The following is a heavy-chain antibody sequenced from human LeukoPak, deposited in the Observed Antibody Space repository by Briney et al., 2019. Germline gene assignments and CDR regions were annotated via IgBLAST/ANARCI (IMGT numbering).Heavy chain of an antibody. CDR3: ARKMRDSGSYPD. CDR2: INPSGGST. Sequence: ASVKVSCKASGYTFTSYYKHWVRQAPGQGLEWMGIINPSGGSTSYAQKFQGRVTMTRDTSTSTVYMELSSLKSEDTAVYYCARKMRDSGSYPDWGPGTLVTVSS. CDR1: GYTFTSYY. D-gene: IGHD3-10*01. V-gene: IGHV1-46*01. J-gene: IGHJ4*02.